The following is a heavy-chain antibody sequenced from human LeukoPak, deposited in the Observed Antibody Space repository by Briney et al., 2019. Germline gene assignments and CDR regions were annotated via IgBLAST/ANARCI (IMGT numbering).Heavy chain of an antibody. CDR3: ANSAAAPFYFDY. CDR1: GGTFSSYA. CDR2: IIPIFGTA. V-gene: IGHV1-69*05. D-gene: IGHD6-13*01. Sequence: ASVKVSCKASGGTFSSYAISWVRQAPGQGLEWMGGIIPIFGTANYAQKFQGRVTITTDESTSTAYMELSSLRSEDTAVFYCANSAAAPFYFDYWGQGTLVTVSS. J-gene: IGHJ4*02.